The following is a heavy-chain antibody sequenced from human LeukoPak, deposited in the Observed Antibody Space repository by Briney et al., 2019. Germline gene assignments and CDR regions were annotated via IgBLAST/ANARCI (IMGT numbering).Heavy chain of an antibody. CDR3: VKHYDRSGFDQ. J-gene: IGHJ4*02. V-gene: IGHV3-66*01. D-gene: IGHD3-22*01. CDR2: IYSGGST. CDR1: GFTVSSNH. Sequence: GGSLRLSCAASGFTVSSNHMSWVRQAPGKGLEWVSVIYSGGSTYYADSVKGRFTISRDISKNTLYLQMNSLRAEDTAVYYCVKHYDRSGFDQWGQGTLVTVSS.